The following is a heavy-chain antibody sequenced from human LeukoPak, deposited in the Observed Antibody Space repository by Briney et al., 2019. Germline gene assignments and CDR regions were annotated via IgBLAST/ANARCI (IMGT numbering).Heavy chain of an antibody. Sequence: SETLSLTCAVFGGSFSGYYWSWIRQPPGKGLEWIGEINHSGSTNYNPSLKSRVTISVDTSKNQFSLKLSSVTAADTAVYYCARVAVTTYYYYYGMDVWGQGTTVTVSS. V-gene: IGHV4-34*01. CDR2: INHSGST. J-gene: IGHJ6*02. CDR1: GGSFSGYY. CDR3: ARVAVTTYYYYYGMDV. D-gene: IGHD4-11*01.